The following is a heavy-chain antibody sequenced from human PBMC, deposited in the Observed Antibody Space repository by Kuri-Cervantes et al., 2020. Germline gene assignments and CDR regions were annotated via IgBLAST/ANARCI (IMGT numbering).Heavy chain of an antibody. CDR3: SRGRYYDSCGLDD. J-gene: IGHJ4*02. V-gene: IGHV1-8*01. D-gene: IGHD3-22*01. Sequence: SVKVSCKASGYTFTSYDINWVRQATGQGREWMGWMNPNSGNTGYAQKFQGRVTKTRNTSISTAYMELSSLRSEDTAVYYCSRGRYYDSCGLDDWGQGTLVTVSS. CDR1: GYTFTSYD. CDR2: MNPNSGNT.